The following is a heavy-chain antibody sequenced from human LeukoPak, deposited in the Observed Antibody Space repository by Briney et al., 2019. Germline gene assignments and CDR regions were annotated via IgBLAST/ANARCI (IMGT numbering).Heavy chain of an antibody. CDR3: ARVKVGVWGVFDT. Sequence: GGSLRLSCAASGFTFGSYGMHWVRQAPGKGLEWVAVIWYDGSNKYYADSVKGRFTISRDNSKNTLYLQMNSLGAEDTAVYYCARVKVGVWGVFDTWGQGTMVTVSS. J-gene: IGHJ3*02. D-gene: IGHD1-26*01. CDR2: IWYDGSNK. V-gene: IGHV3-33*01. CDR1: GFTFGSYG.